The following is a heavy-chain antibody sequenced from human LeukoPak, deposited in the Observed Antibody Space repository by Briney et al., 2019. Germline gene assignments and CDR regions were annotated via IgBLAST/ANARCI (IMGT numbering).Heavy chain of an antibody. D-gene: IGHD3-22*01. V-gene: IGHV1-18*01. J-gene: IGHJ4*02. CDR3: ARVSRVLYDSSGYYLDY. CDR1: GYTFTSYG. Sequence: ASVKVSCKASGYTFTSYGISWVRQAPGQGLEWMGWISAYNGNTNYAQKLQGRVTMTTDTSTSTAYMGLRSLRSDDTAVYYCARVSRVLYDSSGYYLDYWGQGTLVTVSS. CDR2: ISAYNGNT.